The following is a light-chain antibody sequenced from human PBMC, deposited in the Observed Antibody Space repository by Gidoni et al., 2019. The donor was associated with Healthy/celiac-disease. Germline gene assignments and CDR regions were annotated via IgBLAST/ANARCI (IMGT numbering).Light chain of an antibody. CDR1: QSVLYSSNNKNY. J-gene: IGKJ2*01. CDR3: QQYYSTPQT. CDR2: WSS. Sequence: EIVITQSPDSLAVSLGERATINCKSSQSVLYSSNNKNYLAWYQQQPGQPPKLLIYWSSTRESGVPDRFSGSASGTDFTLTISSLQAEDVAVYYCQQYYSTPQTFGQXTKLEIK. V-gene: IGKV4-1*01.